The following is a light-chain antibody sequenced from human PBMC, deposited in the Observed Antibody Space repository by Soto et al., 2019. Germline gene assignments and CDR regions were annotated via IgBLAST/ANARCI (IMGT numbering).Light chain of an antibody. V-gene: IGKV3-20*01. CDR1: QSVGKNF. Sequence: EIVLTQSPGTLSLSPGERATLSCRASQSVGKNFLAWYQQKPGQAPRFLMYGASRRATGIPDRYSGSGSGKVFSLTMSRLEPGEFAVYYCDQFAESPRPFGQETKVELK. J-gene: IGKJ1*01. CDR2: GAS. CDR3: DQFAESPRP.